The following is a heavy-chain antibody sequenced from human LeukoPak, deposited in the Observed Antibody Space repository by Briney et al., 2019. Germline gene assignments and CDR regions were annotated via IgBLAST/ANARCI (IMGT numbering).Heavy chain of an antibody. CDR1: GFTFSNSW. Sequence: GGSLRLSCAASGFTFSNSWMSWVRQAPGKGLEWLAFIKLDGSEKYYVAAVKGRSTVSRDNAKESLYLQMNILRAEDTAVYYCARNAPLDYWGQGTLVTVSS. D-gene: IGHD2-2*01. CDR2: IKLDGSEK. J-gene: IGHJ4*02. V-gene: IGHV3-7*01. CDR3: ARNAPLDY.